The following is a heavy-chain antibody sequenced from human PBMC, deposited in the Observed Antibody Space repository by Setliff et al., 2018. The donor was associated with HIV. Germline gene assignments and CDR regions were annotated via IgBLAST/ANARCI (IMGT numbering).Heavy chain of an antibody. V-gene: IGHV4-34*01. CDR1: GGSLNGFY. D-gene: IGHD5-12*01. J-gene: IGHJ6*03. CDR3: VRGWDDKVSTIWAPYYCYMDV. CDR2: INHSGST. Sequence: PSETLSLTCAFYGGSLNGFYWSWIRQSPGKGLEWIGEINHSGSTNYNPSLKSRVTIRVDTSKNQFSLEVRSVTAADTAVYYCVRGWDDKVSTIWAPYYCYMDVWGKGTTVTV.